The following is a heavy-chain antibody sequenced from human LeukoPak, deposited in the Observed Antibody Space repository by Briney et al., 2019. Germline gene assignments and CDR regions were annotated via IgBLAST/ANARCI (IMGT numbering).Heavy chain of an antibody. Sequence: GESLKISCKGSGYIFTSYWIGWVRQMPGKGLEYMGIIHPGDSDTRYSPSFQGQVTISVDRSSSTAYIQWSRLKASDTAMYYCATHPGGLQSGFDNWGQGTLVTVS. J-gene: IGHJ4*02. D-gene: IGHD5-24*01. CDR1: GYIFTSYW. CDR3: ATHPGGLQSGFDN. V-gene: IGHV5-51*01. CDR2: IHPGDSDT.